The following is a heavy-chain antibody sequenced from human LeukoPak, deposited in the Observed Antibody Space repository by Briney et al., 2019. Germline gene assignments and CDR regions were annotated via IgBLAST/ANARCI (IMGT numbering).Heavy chain of an antibody. CDR3: ARGYSDGGSYYYYYMDV. CDR1: GGTFSSYA. J-gene: IGHJ6*03. D-gene: IGHD2-21*01. Sequence: SVKVSCTASGGTFSSYAISWVRQAPGQGLEWMGGIIPIFGTANYAQKFQGRVTITTDESTSTAYMELSSLRSEDTAVYYCARGYSDGGSYYYYYMDVWGKGTTVTVSS. CDR2: IIPIFGTA. V-gene: IGHV1-69*05.